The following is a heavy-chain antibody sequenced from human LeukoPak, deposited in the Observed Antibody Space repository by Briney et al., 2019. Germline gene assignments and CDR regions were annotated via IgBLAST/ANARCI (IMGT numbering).Heavy chain of an antibody. CDR2: ISAYNGNT. CDR1: GYTFTSYG. J-gene: IGHJ4*02. V-gene: IGHV1-18*01. D-gene: IGHD3-22*01. Sequence: ASVKVSCKASGYTFTSYGISWVRQAPGQGLEWMGWISAYNGNTNYAQKLQGRVTMTTDTSTSTAYMELRSLRSDDTAVYYCAREVGYYYDSSGYYPLEYWGQGTLVTVSS. CDR3: AREVGYYYDSSGYYPLEY.